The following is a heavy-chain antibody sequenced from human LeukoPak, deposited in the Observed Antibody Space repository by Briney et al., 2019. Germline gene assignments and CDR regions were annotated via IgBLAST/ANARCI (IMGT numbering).Heavy chain of an antibody. V-gene: IGHV3-20*04. CDR2: INWNGGST. D-gene: IGHD3-9*01. CDR1: GFTFDDYG. J-gene: IGHJ4*02. CDR3: ARDSYDTLTGYYNHFDY. Sequence: GGSLRLSCAASGFTFDDYGMSWVRQAPGKGLEWVSGINWNGGSTGYADSVKGRFTISRDNAKNSLHLQMNSLGAEDTALYYCARDSYDTLTGYYNHFDYWGQGTLVTVSS.